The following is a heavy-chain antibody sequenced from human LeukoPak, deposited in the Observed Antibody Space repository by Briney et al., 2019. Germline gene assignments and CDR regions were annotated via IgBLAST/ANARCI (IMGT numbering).Heavy chain of an antibody. V-gene: IGHV1-8*03. CDR1: GYTFTNYD. CDR2: LNPNTGNT. J-gene: IGHJ5*02. D-gene: IGHD3-22*01. Sequence: ASVKVSCKASGYTFTNYDINWVRQATGQGLEWMGWLNPNTGNTGYAQKFQGRVTITRNTSISTAYLELSSLRSEDTAIYYCARMYYYDNSGDDNWFDPWGQGTLVTVSS. CDR3: ARMYYYDNSGDDNWFDP.